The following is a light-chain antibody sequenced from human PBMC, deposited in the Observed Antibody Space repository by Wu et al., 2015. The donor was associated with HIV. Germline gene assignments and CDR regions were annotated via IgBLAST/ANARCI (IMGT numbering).Light chain of an antibody. CDR3: QQRSKWPT. CDR2: KAI. V-gene: IGKV1-5*03. Sequence: ASVGDRVTITXRASQSIHSWLAXYQQKPGKAPNLLIHKAIPNFRKRGPRSRFSGSGSGTEFTLTISSLQPDDFATYFCQQRSKWPTFGRGTKVEIK. J-gene: IGKJ1*01. CDR1: QSIHSW.